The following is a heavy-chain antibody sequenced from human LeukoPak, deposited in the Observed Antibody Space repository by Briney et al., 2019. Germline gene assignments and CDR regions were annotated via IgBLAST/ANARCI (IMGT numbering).Heavy chain of an antibody. CDR3: ARAAGLRFLECLPLGHDMDV. V-gene: IGHV3-13*01. J-gene: IGHJ6*03. CDR1: GFTFSSYD. D-gene: IGHD3-3*01. Sequence: GGSLRLSCAASGFTFSSYDMHWARHAPGKGLEGGTAIGTAGDTYYSGYVKGRFTIYKKNGKNSLYLQMNSLRAGDTAVYYCARAAGLRFLECLPLGHDMDVWGKGTPVTVSS. CDR2: IGTAGDT.